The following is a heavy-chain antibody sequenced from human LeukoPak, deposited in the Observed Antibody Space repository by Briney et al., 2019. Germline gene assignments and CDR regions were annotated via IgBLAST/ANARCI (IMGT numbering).Heavy chain of an antibody. D-gene: IGHD2/OR15-2a*01. CDR1: GYTFTTYH. J-gene: IGHJ4*02. V-gene: IGHV1-2*02. CDR3: ARGDVFYDY. Sequence: ASVKVSCKASGYTFTTYHIQWVRQASGQGLEWMGWINPHSGGTNYAQNFQGRVTMTWDTSITTAYMELSSLRSDDTAIYYCARGDVFYDYWGQGTLVSVSA. CDR2: INPHSGGT.